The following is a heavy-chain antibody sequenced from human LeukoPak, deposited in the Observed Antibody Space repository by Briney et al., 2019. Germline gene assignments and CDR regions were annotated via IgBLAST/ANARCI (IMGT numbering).Heavy chain of an antibody. J-gene: IGHJ4*02. V-gene: IGHV1-2*02. D-gene: IGHD6-19*01. Sequence: ASVKVSCKASGYTFTGYYMHWVRQAPGQGLEWMGWINPNSGGTNYAQKFQGRVPMTRDTSISTAYMELSRLRSDDMAVYYCVRLKGYSSGWIDYWGQGTLVIVSS. CDR3: VRLKGYSSGWIDY. CDR2: INPNSGGT. CDR1: GYTFTGYY.